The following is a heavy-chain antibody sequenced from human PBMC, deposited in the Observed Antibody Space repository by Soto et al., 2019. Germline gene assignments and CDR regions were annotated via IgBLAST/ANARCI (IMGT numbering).Heavy chain of an antibody. CDR3: ASPQEDAGYFDWSEGGLDAFDI. V-gene: IGHV1-69*01. D-gene: IGHD3-9*01. CDR1: GGTFSSYA. CDR2: IIPIFGTA. J-gene: IGHJ3*02. Sequence: QVQLVQSGAEVKKPGSSVKVSCKASGGTFSSYAISWVRQAPGQGLEWMGGIIPIFGTANYAQKFQGRVTITADESTSTAYMELSSLRSEDTAVYYCASPQEDAGYFDWSEGGLDAFDIWGQGTMVTVSS.